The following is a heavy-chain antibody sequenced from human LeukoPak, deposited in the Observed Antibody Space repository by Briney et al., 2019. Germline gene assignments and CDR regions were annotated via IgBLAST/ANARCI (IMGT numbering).Heavy chain of an antibody. CDR3: ATISNWGPRDY. CDR1: GFTFSSYA. V-gene: IGHV3-64*04. D-gene: IGHD7-27*01. CDR2: VSSNGGST. Sequence: GGSLRLSCSASGFTFSSYAMHWVRQAPGKGLEYVSVVSSNGGSTYYADSVKGRFTISRDNAKNSLYLQMNSLRAEDTAVYYCATISNWGPRDYWGQGTLVTVSS. J-gene: IGHJ4*02.